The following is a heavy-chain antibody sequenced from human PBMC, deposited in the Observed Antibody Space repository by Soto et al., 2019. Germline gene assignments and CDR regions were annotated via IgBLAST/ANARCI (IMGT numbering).Heavy chain of an antibody. CDR3: ATESGSTYGYFDH. D-gene: IGHD5-18*01. CDR2: ISNSGST. CDR1: GGSVTSDEDY. J-gene: IGHJ4*02. V-gene: IGHV4-30-4*01. Sequence: LSETLSLTCTVSGGSVTSDEDYWTWIRQSPGKGLEWIGYISNSGSTGYNPPLKTRLSMSVDRSKNQFTLRLTSVTAADTAVYFCATESGSTYGYFDHWGQGTQVTVSS.